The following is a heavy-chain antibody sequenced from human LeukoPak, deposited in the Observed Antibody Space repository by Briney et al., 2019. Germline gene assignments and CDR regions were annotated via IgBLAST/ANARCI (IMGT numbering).Heavy chain of an antibody. V-gene: IGHV4-4*07. CDR2: IYTRGST. CDR3: ARGRYCSADICSGGDAFDI. Sequence: SETLSLTCTVSGGSINNYYWSWIRQPAGKGLEWIGRIYTRGSTNYNPSLKSRVTMSVDTSKNQFSLKLSSVTTADTAVYYCARGRYCSADICSGGDAFDIWGQGTMVSVSS. D-gene: IGHD2-15*01. CDR1: GGSINNYY. J-gene: IGHJ3*02.